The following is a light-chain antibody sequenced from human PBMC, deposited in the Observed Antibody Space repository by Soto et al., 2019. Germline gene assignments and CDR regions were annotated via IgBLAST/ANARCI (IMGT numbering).Light chain of an antibody. V-gene: IGKV3-20*01. Sequence: EIVLTQSPGTLSLSPGERATLSCRASQSISSKYLAWYQQKPGQAPRLLIYGTSSRATGIPDRFSGSGSGTDFTLTISRLKPEDFAVYYCQQHGSSPLVTFGQGTRLEIK. CDR3: QQHGSSPLVT. J-gene: IGKJ5*01. CDR1: QSISSKY. CDR2: GTS.